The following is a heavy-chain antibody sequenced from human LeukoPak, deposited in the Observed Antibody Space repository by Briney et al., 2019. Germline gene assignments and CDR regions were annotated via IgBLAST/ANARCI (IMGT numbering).Heavy chain of an antibody. Sequence: GVPQSLPCTACIFILSIYATQCARRSRGKGRVGVADISYGGSNKYYADSVRGRFTIARDNSKHSLYLQMNSVRAEDTAVYYCATVGGSGWYIDYWGQGTLVTVS. D-gene: IGHD6-19*01. CDR3: ATVGGSGWYIDY. CDR2: ISYGGSNK. V-gene: IGHV3-30*04. CDR1: IFILSIYA. J-gene: IGHJ4*02.